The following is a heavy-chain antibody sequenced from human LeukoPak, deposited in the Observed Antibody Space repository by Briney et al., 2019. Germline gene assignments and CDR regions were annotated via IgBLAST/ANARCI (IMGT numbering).Heavy chain of an antibody. CDR3: ARDEGYSYGYSATDV. CDR1: GYSIISDYY. V-gene: IGHV4-38-2*02. J-gene: IGHJ6*04. Sequence: SETLSLTCTVSGYSIISDYYWGWVRQPPGKGLEWIGSIYHSGSTYYNPSLRSRVAISVDTSKNQFSLKLSSVTAADTAVYYCARDEGYSYGYSATDVWGKGTTVTVSS. D-gene: IGHD5-18*01. CDR2: IYHSGST.